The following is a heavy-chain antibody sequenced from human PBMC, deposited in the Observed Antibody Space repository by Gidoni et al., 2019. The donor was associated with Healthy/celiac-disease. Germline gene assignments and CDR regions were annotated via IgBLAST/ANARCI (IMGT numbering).Heavy chain of an antibody. Sequence: QVQLQESGPGLVKPSETLSLTCTVSGASISSYYWSWIRQPPGKGLEWIGYIYYSGSTNYNPSLKSRVTISVDTSKNQFSLKLSSVTAADTAVYYCARHWATEKGEFDYWGQGTLVTVSS. V-gene: IGHV4-59*08. J-gene: IGHJ4*02. CDR2: IYYSGST. CDR1: GASISSYY. CDR3: ARHWATEKGEFDY. D-gene: IGHD1-1*01.